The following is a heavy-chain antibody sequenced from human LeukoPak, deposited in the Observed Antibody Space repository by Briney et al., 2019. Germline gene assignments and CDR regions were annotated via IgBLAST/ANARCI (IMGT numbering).Heavy chain of an antibody. D-gene: IGHD6-19*01. CDR2: IIPIFGTA. CDR3: ARFIAVAGLYYFDY. V-gene: IGHV1-69*13. CDR1: GGTFISYA. J-gene: IGHJ4*02. Sequence: ASVKVSCKASGGTFISYAISWVRQAPGQGLEWMGGIIPIFGTANYAQKFQGRDTITADESTSTAYMELSSLRSEDTAVYYCARFIAVAGLYYFDYWGQGTLVTVSS.